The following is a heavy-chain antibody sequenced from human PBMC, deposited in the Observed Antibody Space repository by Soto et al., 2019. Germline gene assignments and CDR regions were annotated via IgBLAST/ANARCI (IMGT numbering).Heavy chain of an antibody. J-gene: IGHJ4*02. CDR3: AREPSAAAARLDY. Sequence: PSETLSLTCAVYGGSFSGYYWSWIRQPPGKGLEWIGEINHSGSTNYNPSLKSRVTISVDTSKNQFSLKLSSVTAADTAVYYCAREPSAAAARLDYWGQGTLVTVSS. CDR1: GGSFSGYY. V-gene: IGHV4-34*01. D-gene: IGHD6-13*01. CDR2: INHSGST.